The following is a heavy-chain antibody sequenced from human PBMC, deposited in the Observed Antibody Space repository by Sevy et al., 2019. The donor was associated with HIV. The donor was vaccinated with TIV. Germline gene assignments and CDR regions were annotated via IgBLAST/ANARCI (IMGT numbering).Heavy chain of an antibody. Sequence: SETLSLTCTVSGGSISSSSYYWGWIRQPPGQGLEWIGSIYYSGSTYFNPSLKSRVTISVDTSKNQFSLKLSSVTAADTAVYYCARRQGFLEANYYYGMDVWGQGTTVTVSS. D-gene: IGHD3-3*01. CDR3: ARRQGFLEANYYYGMDV. CDR1: GGSISSSSYY. J-gene: IGHJ6*02. CDR2: IYYSGST. V-gene: IGHV4-39*01.